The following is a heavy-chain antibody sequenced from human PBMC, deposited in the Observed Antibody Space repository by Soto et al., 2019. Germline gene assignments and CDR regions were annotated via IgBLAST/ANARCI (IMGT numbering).Heavy chain of an antibody. CDR1: GFTFSTYF. D-gene: IGHD1-20*01. CDR2: IKPDGSER. Sequence: GGSLRLSCAASGFTFSTYFMTWVRQAPGKGLEWVATIKPDGSERWYVDSVKGRFTISRDNAKNSLYLEMNSLGAEDTAVYFCASDLNWPNFWGQGSLVTVSS. J-gene: IGHJ4*02. V-gene: IGHV3-7*01. CDR3: ASDLNWPNF.